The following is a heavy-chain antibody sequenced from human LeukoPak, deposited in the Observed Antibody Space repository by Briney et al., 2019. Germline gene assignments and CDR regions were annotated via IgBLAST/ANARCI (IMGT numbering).Heavy chain of an antibody. D-gene: IGHD3-10*01. J-gene: IGHJ6*02. CDR3: ARGPSYYYGSGSYPQVIFYYYYGMDV. Sequence: ASVKVSCKASGYTFTSYDINWVRQAPGQGLEWMGWMNPNSGNTGYAQKFQGRVTMTRNTSISTAYMELSSLRSEDTAVYYCARGPSYYYGSGSYPQVIFYYYYGMDVWGQGTTVTVSS. CDR1: GYTFTSYD. V-gene: IGHV1-8*01. CDR2: MNPNSGNT.